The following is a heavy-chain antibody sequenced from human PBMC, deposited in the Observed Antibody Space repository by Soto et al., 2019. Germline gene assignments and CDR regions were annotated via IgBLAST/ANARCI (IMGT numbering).Heavy chain of an antibody. D-gene: IGHD2-21*01. Sequence: EVQLLESGGGLEQPGGSLRLSCAASGISISSYAMSWVRQAPGKGLEWVSAISGSGGSTYYADSVKGRFTISRDNSKNTLYLPMNSLRAEDTAVYYCAKGPIVVGAFEIWGQATMVTVSS. CDR2: ISGSGGST. CDR1: GISISSYA. J-gene: IGHJ3*02. V-gene: IGHV3-23*01. CDR3: AKGPIVVGAFEI.